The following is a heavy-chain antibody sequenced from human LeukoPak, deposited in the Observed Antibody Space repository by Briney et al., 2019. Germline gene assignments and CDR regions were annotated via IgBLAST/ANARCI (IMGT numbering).Heavy chain of an antibody. V-gene: IGHV3-48*01. CDR2: ISSSSSTI. Sequence: GGSLRLSCAASGFTFSSYSMNWVRQAPGKGLEWVSYISSSSSTIYYADSVKGRFTISRDNAKNSLYLQMNSLRAEDTAVYYCARDEYSGSYATSYYFDYWGQGTLVTVSS. CDR1: GFTFSSYS. J-gene: IGHJ4*02. D-gene: IGHD1-26*01. CDR3: ARDEYSGSYATSYYFDY.